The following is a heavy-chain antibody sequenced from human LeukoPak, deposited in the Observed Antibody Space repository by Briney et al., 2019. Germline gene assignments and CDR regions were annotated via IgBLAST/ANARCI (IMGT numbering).Heavy chain of an antibody. CDR3: ARTTSFTASGYDY. CDR2: INPYNGDK. J-gene: IGHJ4*02. CDR1: GYTFTSLH. V-gene: IGHV1-8*03. D-gene: IGHD6-25*01. Sequence: ASVKVSCKTSGYTFTSLHLNWVRQATGQGLEWVGWINPYNGDKGYAQKFQGRVSTTSDTSISTAFMELTRLRSDDAAVYFWARTTSFTASGYDYWGQGTLVTVSS.